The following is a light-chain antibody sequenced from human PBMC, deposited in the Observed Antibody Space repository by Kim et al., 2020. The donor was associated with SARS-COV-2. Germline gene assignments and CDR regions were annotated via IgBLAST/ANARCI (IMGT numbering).Light chain of an antibody. CDR1: QSISSY. V-gene: IGKV1-39*01. CDR3: QQSYSTPYT. CDR2: AAS. Sequence: SASGGDRVTITCRARQSISSYLNWYQQKPGKAPKLLIYAASSLQSGVPSRFRGSGSRTDFTLTISSLQPKDVATYYCQQSYSTPYTFGQGTKLEIK. J-gene: IGKJ2*01.